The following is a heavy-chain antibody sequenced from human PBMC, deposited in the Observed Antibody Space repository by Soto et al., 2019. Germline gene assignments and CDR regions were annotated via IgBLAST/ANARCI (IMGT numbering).Heavy chain of an antibody. Sequence: GGSLRLSCAASGFTFSSYAMSWVRQAPGKGLEWVSAISGSGGSTYYADSVKGRFTISRDNSKNTLYLQMNSLRAEDTAVYYCGKELSNWGSGMAYFDYWGQGTLVTVSS. V-gene: IGHV3-23*01. J-gene: IGHJ4*02. CDR1: GFTFSSYA. CDR2: ISGSGGST. D-gene: IGHD7-27*01. CDR3: GKELSNWGSGMAYFDY.